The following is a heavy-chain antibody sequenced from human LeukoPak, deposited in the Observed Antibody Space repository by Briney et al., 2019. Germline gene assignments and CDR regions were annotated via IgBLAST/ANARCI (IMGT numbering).Heavy chain of an antibody. CDR1: GGSGSLISYY. D-gene: IGHD2-2*01. CDR2: IYTSGST. CDR3: ARGDCSSNSCSFEY. V-gene: IGHV4-61*02. J-gene: IGHJ4*02. Sequence: SQTLSLTCTVSGGSGSLISYYWSWIRQPAGKGLEWIGRIYTSGSTNYNPSLKSRVTISVDTSKNQFSLKLSSVTAADTAVYYCARGDCSSNSCSFEYWGQGTLVTVPS.